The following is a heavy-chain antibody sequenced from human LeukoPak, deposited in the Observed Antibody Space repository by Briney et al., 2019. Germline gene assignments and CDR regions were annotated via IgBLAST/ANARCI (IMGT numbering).Heavy chain of an antibody. V-gene: IGHV3-23*01. CDR3: AKDGDQYYDSSGYVNYFDY. D-gene: IGHD3-22*01. CDR2: ISGSGDST. J-gene: IGHJ4*02. CDR1: GFTFSSYA. Sequence: GGSLRLSCAASGFTFSSYAMSWVRQAPGKGLEWVSAISGSGDSTYYAHSVKGRFTISRDNSKNTLYLQMNSLRAEDTAVYYCAKDGDQYYDSSGYVNYFDYWGQGTLVTVSS.